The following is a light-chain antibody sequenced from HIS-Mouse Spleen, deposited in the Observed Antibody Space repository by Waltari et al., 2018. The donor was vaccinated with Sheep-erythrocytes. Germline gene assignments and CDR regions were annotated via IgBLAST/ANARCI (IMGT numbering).Light chain of an antibody. CDR1: SSDVGRYNL. Sequence: QSALTQPASVSGSPGQSITISCTGTSSDVGRYNLVSWYQQHPGKAPKLMIYDVSKRPSGVPDLVSGSKSGNTASLTISGLQAEDEADYYCCSYAGSYNHVFATGTKVTVL. CDR2: DVS. CDR3: CSYAGSYNHV. J-gene: IGLJ1*01. V-gene: IGLV2-11*01.